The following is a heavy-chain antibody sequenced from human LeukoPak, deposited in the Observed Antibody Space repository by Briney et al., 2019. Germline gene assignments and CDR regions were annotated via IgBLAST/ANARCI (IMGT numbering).Heavy chain of an antibody. CDR1: GFTFSSYA. V-gene: IGHV3-30-3*01. CDR2: ISYDGSNK. D-gene: IGHD3-9*01. J-gene: IGHJ4*02. CDR3: ARAYLNGYTVSGY. Sequence: PGRSLRLSCAASGFTFSSYAMHWVRQAPGKGLEWVAVISYDGSNKYYADSVKGRFTISRDNSKNTLYLQMNSLRAEDTALYYCARAYLNGYTVSGYWGQGTLVTVSS.